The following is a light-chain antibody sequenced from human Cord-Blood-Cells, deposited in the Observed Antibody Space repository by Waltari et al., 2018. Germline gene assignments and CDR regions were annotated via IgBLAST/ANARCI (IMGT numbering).Light chain of an antibody. CDR1: QIVLYSSNNKNY. J-gene: IGKJ1*01. CDR2: WAS. Sequence: DIVLTQSPDSLAVSLGERATINCKSSQIVLYSSNNKNYLAWYHQNPGQPPKLLIYWASTRESGVPDRFSGSGSGTDFTLTISSLQAEDVAVYYCQQYYSTWTFGQGTKVEIK. CDR3: QQYYSTWT. V-gene: IGKV4-1*01.